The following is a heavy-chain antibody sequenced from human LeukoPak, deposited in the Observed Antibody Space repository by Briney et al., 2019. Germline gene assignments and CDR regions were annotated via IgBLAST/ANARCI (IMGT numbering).Heavy chain of an antibody. D-gene: IGHD2-2*02. J-gene: IGHJ6*03. CDR3: ARDERAAIRDDYYYYYYMDV. CDR1: GFTVSNNY. V-gene: IGHV3-53*01. Sequence: PGGSLRLSCAASGFTVSNNYMSWVRQAPGKGLEWVSVIYSGGSTYYADSVKGRFTISRDNSKNTLYLQMNSLRAEDTAVYYCARDERAAIRDDYYYYYYMDVWGKGTTVTVSS. CDR2: IYSGGST.